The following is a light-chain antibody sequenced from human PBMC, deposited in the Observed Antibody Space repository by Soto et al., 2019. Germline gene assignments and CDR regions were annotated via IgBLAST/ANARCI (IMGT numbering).Light chain of an antibody. CDR3: QQYKSYSRT. Sequence: DIQMTQSPSALSASVGDRVTITCRARQSISSWLAWYQQKPGRAPKLLIYKASSLESGVPSRFSGSGSGTEFTLTSSSLQPDDFATYYCQQYKSYSRTFGQGTKLEIK. V-gene: IGKV1-5*03. J-gene: IGKJ2*01. CDR2: KAS. CDR1: QSISSW.